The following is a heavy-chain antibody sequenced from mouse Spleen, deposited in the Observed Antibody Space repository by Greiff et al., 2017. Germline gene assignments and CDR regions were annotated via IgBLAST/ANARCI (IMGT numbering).Heavy chain of an antibody. CDR2: IHPNSGST. D-gene: IGHD2-1*01. Sequence: VQLQQPGAELVKPGASVKLSCKASGYTFTSYWMHWVKQRPGQGPEWIGMIHPNSGSTNYNEKFKSKATLTVDKSSSTAYMQLSSLTSEDSAVYYCAREGGNYGFAYWGQGTLVTVSA. CDR3: AREGGNYGFAY. J-gene: IGHJ3*01. CDR1: GYTFTSYW. V-gene: IGHV1-64*01.